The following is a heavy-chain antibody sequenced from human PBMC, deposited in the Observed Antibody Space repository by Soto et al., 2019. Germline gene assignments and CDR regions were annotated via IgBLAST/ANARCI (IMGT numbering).Heavy chain of an antibody. CDR2: ISSSSSYI. J-gene: IGHJ4*02. CDR3: AKPLLAREAINYYFDY. Sequence: ETLSLSCAASGFTFSSYSMNWVRQAPGKGLEWVSSISSSSSYIYYADSVKGRFTISRDNAKSTLYLQMNSLRDEDTAVYYCAKPLLAREAINYYFDYWGLGTLVTVS. V-gene: IGHV3-21*04. CDR1: GFTFSSYS. D-gene: IGHD1-20*01.